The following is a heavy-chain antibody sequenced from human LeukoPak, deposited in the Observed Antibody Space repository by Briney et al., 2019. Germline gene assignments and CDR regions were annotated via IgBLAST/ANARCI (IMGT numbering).Heavy chain of an antibody. CDR3: ARDKTSGDDY. Sequence: PSETLSLTCTVSGGSISSSSYYWGWIRQPPGKGLEWVSSISSSSSYIYYADSVKGRFTISRDNAKNSLYLQMNSLRAEDTAVYYCARDKTSGDDYWGQGTLVTVSS. CDR2: ISSSSSYI. D-gene: IGHD6-25*01. CDR1: GGSISSSS. J-gene: IGHJ4*02. V-gene: IGHV3-21*01.